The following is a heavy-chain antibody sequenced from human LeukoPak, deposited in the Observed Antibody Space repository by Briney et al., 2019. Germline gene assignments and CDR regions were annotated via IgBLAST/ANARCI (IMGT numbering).Heavy chain of an antibody. V-gene: IGHV3-21*01. CDR3: ARDVYDTSGYPPTEGDFDY. J-gene: IGHJ4*02. D-gene: IGHD3-22*01. CDR2: ISSGSRYI. CDR1: GFTFSTFA. Sequence: GGSLRLSCAASGFTFSTFAMSWVRQPPGKGLEWVSSISSGSRYIYYVDSVKGRFTISRDNAKNSLYLQMNSLRAEDTAVYFCARDVYDTSGYPPTEGDFDYWGQGTLVTVSS.